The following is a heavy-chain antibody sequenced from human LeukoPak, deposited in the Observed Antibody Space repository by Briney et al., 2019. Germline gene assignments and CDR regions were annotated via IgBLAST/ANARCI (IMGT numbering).Heavy chain of an antibody. CDR2: IYYSGST. CDR1: GGSISSSSYY. Sequence: PSETLSLTCTVSGGSISSSSYYWGWIRQPPGKGLEWIGSIYYSGSTYYNPPLKSRVTISVDTSKNQFSLKLSSVTAADTAVYYCARHGDPVGDYFDYWGQGTLVTVSS. D-gene: IGHD3-16*01. V-gene: IGHV4-39*01. CDR3: ARHGDPVGDYFDY. J-gene: IGHJ4*02.